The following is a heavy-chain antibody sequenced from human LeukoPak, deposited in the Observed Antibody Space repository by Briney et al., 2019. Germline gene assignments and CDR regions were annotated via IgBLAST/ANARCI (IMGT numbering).Heavy chain of an antibody. V-gene: IGHV4-61*01. J-gene: IGHJ4*02. CDR1: GGSVSSGSYY. Sequence: SETLSLTCTVSGGSVSSGSYYWSWIRQPPGKGLEWIGYIYYSGSTNYNPSLKSRVTISVDTSKNQFSLKLSSVTAADTAVYYCARDGYSSSWYLDYWGQGTLVTVSS. D-gene: IGHD6-13*01. CDR3: ARDGYSSSWYLDY. CDR2: IYYSGST.